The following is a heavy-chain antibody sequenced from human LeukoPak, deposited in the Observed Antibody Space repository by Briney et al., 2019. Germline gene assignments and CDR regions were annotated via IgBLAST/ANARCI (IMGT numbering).Heavy chain of an antibody. J-gene: IGHJ4*02. CDR3: GIAGVVTTIDY. CDR2: INPNSGGT. D-gene: IGHD3-3*01. V-gene: IGHV1-2*06. Sequence: ASVKVSCKASGYTFTGYYMHWVRQAPGQGLEWMGRINPNSGGTNYTQKFQGRVTMTRDTSISTAYMELSRLRSDDTAVCYCGIAGVVTTIDYWGQGTLVTVSS. CDR1: GYTFTGYY.